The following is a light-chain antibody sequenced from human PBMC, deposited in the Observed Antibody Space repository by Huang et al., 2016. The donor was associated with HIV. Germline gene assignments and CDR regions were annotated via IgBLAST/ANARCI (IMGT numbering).Light chain of an antibody. CDR1: ESILRN. CDR2: GAS. V-gene: IGKV3-15*01. CDR3: QQYNKWPPYT. J-gene: IGKJ2*01. Sequence: VMTQSPATLSVSPGERATLSCRASESILRNLAWYQQRPGQPPRRLSYGASVRLPGIPDRFRGSVSGTEFSLTISSLQSEDFAVYYCQQYNKWPPYTYGQGTKLEIK.